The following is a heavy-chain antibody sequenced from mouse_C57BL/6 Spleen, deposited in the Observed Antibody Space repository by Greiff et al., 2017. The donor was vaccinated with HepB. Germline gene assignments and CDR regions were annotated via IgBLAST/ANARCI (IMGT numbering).Heavy chain of an antibody. Sequence: EVHLVESGGGLVKPGGSLKLSCAASGFTFSDYGMHWVRQAPEKGLEWVAYISSGSSTIYYADTVKGRFTISRDNAKNTLFLQMTSLRSEDTAMYYCARGYYGMDYFDYWGQGTTLTVSS. J-gene: IGHJ2*01. D-gene: IGHD1-1*01. CDR2: ISSGSSTI. V-gene: IGHV5-17*01. CDR3: ARGYYGMDYFDY. CDR1: GFTFSDYG.